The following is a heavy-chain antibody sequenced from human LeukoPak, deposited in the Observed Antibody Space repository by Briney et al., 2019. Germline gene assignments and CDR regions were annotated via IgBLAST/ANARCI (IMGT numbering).Heavy chain of an antibody. CDR3: ARGGGSSWYRRRPDPQPFDY. J-gene: IGHJ4*02. Sequence: PSETLSLTCTVSGGSISSYYWSWIRQPPGKGLEWIGYIYYSGSTNYNPSLKSRVTISVDTSKNQFSLKLSSVTAADTAVYYCARGGGSSWYRRRPDPQPFDYWGQGTLVTVSS. D-gene: IGHD6-13*01. V-gene: IGHV4-59*01. CDR2: IYYSGST. CDR1: GGSISSYY.